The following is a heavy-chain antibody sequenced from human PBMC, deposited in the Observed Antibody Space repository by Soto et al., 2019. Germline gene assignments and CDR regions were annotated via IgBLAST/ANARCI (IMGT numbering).Heavy chain of an antibody. V-gene: IGHV4-31*03. D-gene: IGHD6-6*01. J-gene: IGHJ5*02. CDR1: GGSISSGGYY. CDR2: IYYSGST. Sequence: PSETLSLTCTVSGGSISSGGYYWSWIRQHPGKGLEWIGYIYYSGSTYYNPSLKSRVTISVDTSKDQFSLKLSSVTAADTAVYYCARAQYSSSSGPDWFDPWGQGTLVTVSS. CDR3: ARAQYSSSSGPDWFDP.